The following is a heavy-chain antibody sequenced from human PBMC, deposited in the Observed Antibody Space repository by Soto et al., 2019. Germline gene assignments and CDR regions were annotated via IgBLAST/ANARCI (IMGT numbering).Heavy chain of an antibody. CDR2: ISTYSGDT. J-gene: IGHJ5*02. D-gene: IGHD5-12*01. Sequence: QVHLVQSGVEVTTPGASVKVSCQASGYTFFTYDISWVRQAPGQGLEWMGWISTYSGDTKYAPKFQGRVTMTTDTSTTTAYLELRSLRSDDTAVYYCARHHGPTTSENWFDPWGQGTRVNVSS. CDR1: GYTFFTYD. V-gene: IGHV1-18*01. CDR3: ARHHGPTTSENWFDP.